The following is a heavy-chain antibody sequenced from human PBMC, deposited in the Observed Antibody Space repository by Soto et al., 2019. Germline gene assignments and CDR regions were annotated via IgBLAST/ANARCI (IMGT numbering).Heavy chain of an antibody. J-gene: IGHJ5*02. V-gene: IGHV1-69*13. D-gene: IGHD5-12*01. Sequence: GASVKVSCKASGGTFSSYAISWVRQAPGQGLEWMGGIIPIFGTANYAQKFQGRVTITADESTSTAYMELSSLRSEDTAVYYCAREEGGYSGYGDWFDPWGQGTLVTVSS. CDR2: IIPIFGTA. CDR1: GGTFSSYA. CDR3: AREEGGYSGYGDWFDP.